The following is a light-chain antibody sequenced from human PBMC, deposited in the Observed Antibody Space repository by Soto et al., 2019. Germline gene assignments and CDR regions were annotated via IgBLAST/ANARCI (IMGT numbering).Light chain of an antibody. CDR3: QQYNNWPWT. CDR2: GAS. V-gene: IGKV3-15*01. Sequence: EIVMTQSPATLSVSPGERATLSCRASQSVNSNVAWYQQKPDQAPRLLIYGASTRATGIPARFSGSASGTEFTLTISSLQSEDFAIYYCQQYNNWPWTFGQGTKVDIK. J-gene: IGKJ1*01. CDR1: QSVNSN.